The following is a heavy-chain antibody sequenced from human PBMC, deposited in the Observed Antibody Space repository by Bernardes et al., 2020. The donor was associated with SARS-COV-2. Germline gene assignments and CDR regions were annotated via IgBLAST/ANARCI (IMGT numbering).Heavy chain of an antibody. CDR1: GFTFSSYA. CDR3: AKVTISSSSGGP. V-gene: IGHV3-23*01. Sequence: GGSLRLSCAASGFTFSSYAMSWVRQAPGKGLEWVSAISGSGGSTYYADSVKGGFTISRDNSKNTLYLQMNSLRAEDTAVYYCAKVTISSSSGGPWGQGTLVTVSS. CDR2: ISGSGGST. J-gene: IGHJ5*02. D-gene: IGHD6-6*01.